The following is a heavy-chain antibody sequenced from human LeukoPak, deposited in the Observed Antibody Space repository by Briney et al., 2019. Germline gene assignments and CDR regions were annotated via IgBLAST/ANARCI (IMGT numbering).Heavy chain of an antibody. Sequence: GGSLRLSCAASGFTFSSYGMHWVRRAPGKGLEWVAFIRYDGSNKYYADSVKGRFTISRDNSKNTLYLQMNSLRAEDTAVYYCAKDLGSSWYSLFDYWGQGTLVTVSS. J-gene: IGHJ4*02. CDR1: GFTFSSYG. D-gene: IGHD6-13*01. CDR3: AKDLGSSWYSLFDY. V-gene: IGHV3-30*02. CDR2: IRYDGSNK.